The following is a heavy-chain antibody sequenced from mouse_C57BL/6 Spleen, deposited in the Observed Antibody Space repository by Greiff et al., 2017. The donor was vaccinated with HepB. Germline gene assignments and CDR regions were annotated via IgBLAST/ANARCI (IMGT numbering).Heavy chain of an antibody. CDR3: ARWYYGSSYYFDV. CDR1: GYTFTSYW. Sequence: VQLQQPGAELVMPGASVKLSCKASGYTFTSYWMHWVKQRPGQGLEWIGEIDPSDSYTNYNQKFKGKSTLTVDKSSSTAYMQLSSLTSEDSAVYYCARWYYGSSYYFDVWGTGTTVTVSS. CDR2: IDPSDSYT. D-gene: IGHD1-1*01. V-gene: IGHV1-69*01. J-gene: IGHJ1*03.